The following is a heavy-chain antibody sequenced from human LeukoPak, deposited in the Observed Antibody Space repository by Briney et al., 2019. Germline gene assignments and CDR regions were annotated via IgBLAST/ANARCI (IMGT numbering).Heavy chain of an antibody. CDR1: GVSLRTSGMC. Sequence: SGPTLGEPPQNPTLTRPFSGVSLRTSGMCVSWIPQPPREALGGLARIDWDDDTYYSTSLKTRLTISKDTSKDQVVLTMINMDPVDTATYYCARTSYSSSSVFFDYWGQGTLVTVSS. D-gene: IGHD6-6*01. V-gene: IGHV2-70*11. CDR3: ARTSYSSSSVFFDY. J-gene: IGHJ4*02. CDR2: IDWDDDT.